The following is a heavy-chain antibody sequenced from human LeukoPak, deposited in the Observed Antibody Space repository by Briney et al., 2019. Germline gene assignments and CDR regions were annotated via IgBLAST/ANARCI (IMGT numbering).Heavy chain of an antibody. CDR2: INPSGGST. D-gene: IGHD3-22*01. J-gene: IGHJ4*02. Sequence: ASVKVSCKASGYTFTSYYMHWVRQAPGQGLEWMGIINPSGGSTSYAQKFQGRVTMTRDTSTSTVYMELSSLRSEDTAVYYCARGALDYDSSGYYFAFDYWGQGTLVTVSS. CDR3: ARGALDYDSSGYYFAFDY. CDR1: GYTFTSYY. V-gene: IGHV1-46*01.